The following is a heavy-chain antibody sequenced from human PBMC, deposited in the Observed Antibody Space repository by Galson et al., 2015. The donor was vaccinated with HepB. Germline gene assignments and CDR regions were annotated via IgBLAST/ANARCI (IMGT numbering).Heavy chain of an antibody. V-gene: IGHV3-23*01. CDR2: ISGSGDST. CDR1: GFTFSRYA. Sequence: SLRLSCAASGFTFSRYAMNWVRQAPGKGPEWVPGISGSGDSTYYTASVRGRFTISRDNSKNTLYLQLHSLRAEDTAVYYYAKDLNFGELFYGDHWGQGTLVTVSS. D-gene: IGHD3-10*01. CDR3: AKDLNFGELFYGDH. J-gene: IGHJ5*02.